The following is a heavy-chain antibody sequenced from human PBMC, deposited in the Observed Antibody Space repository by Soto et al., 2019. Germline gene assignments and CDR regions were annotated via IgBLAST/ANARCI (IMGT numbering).Heavy chain of an antibody. Sequence: EVQLVESGGGLVQPGGSLRLSCAASGFTFSSYSMNWVRQAPGKGLEWVSYISSSSSTIYYADSVKGRFTISRDNANNALYLQRDSLRAEDTAVYYCAREGGDLNWFDPWGQGTLVTVSS. CDR2: ISSSSSTI. CDR1: GFTFSSYS. CDR3: AREGGDLNWFDP. J-gene: IGHJ5*02. V-gene: IGHV3-48*01. D-gene: IGHD4-17*01.